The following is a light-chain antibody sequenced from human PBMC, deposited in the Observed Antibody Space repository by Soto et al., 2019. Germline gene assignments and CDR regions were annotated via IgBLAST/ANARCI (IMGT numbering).Light chain of an antibody. CDR2: GAS. CDR3: QQYGSSPLFT. V-gene: IGKV3-20*01. CDR1: QSVSSSY. J-gene: IGKJ3*01. Sequence: EIVLTQSPGTLSLSPGERATLYCRASQSVSSSYLAWYQQKPGQAPRLLIYGASSRATGIPDRFSGSGSGTDFTLTISRLEPEDFAVYYCQQYGSSPLFTFGHGTKVDIK.